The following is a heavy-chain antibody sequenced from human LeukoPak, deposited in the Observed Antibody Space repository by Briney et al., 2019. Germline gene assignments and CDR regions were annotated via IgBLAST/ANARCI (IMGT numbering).Heavy chain of an antibody. CDR3: ARDLRYSSSSADY. CDR1: GYTFTSYG. CDR2: ISVYNGNT. J-gene: IGHJ4*02. V-gene: IGHV1-18*04. D-gene: IGHD6-6*01. Sequence: ASVKVSCKTSGYTFTSYGISWVRQAPGQGLEWMGWISVYNGNTNYAQKFQGRVTMTTDTSTSTAYMELRSLRSEDTAVYYCARDLRYSSSSADYWGQGTLVTVSS.